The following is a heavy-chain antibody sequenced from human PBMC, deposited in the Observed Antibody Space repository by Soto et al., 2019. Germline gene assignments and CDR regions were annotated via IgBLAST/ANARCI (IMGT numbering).Heavy chain of an antibody. CDR1: GGSFSGYY. CDR3: SSREIRFLECLLAPRRYYYGMDV. CDR2: INHSGST. Sequence: SLPCAVYGGSFSGYYWSWIRQPPGKGLEWIGEINHSGSTNYNPSLKSRVTISVDTSKNQFSLKLSSVTAADTAVDYCSSREIRFLECLLAPRRYYYGMDVWGQGTTVTVSS. D-gene: IGHD3-3*01. J-gene: IGHJ6*02. V-gene: IGHV4-34*01.